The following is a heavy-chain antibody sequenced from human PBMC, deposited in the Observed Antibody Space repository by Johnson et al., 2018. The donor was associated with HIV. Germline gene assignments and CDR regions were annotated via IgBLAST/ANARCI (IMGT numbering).Heavy chain of an antibody. CDR2: ISSSCSTI. V-gene: IGHV3-11*04. CDR1: GFSFSDYY. CDR3: AKTYSGSNRDAFDI. D-gene: IGHD1-26*01. Sequence: QMQLVESGGGLVKPGGSLRLSCAASGFSFSDYYMNWIRQAPGKGLEWVSYISSSCSTIYYADSVKGRFTISRDNAKNSLYLQINSLRAEDTAVYYCAKTYSGSNRDAFDIWGQGTMVTVSS. J-gene: IGHJ3*02.